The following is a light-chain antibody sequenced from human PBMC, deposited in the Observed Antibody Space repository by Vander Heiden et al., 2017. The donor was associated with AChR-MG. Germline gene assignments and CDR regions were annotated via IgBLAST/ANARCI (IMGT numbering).Light chain of an antibody. CDR3: QQSSSTRGT. CDR2: AAS. J-gene: IGKJ3*01. CDR1: QNIRNY. Sequence: DIQMTQSPSSVSASVGDRVTITCRASQNIRNYLNWYHQKPGKAPKLVIYAASILQSGVPSRFSGSGSGTDFNLTISSLQPEDFATYYCQQSSSTRGTFGPGTKVDIK. V-gene: IGKV1-39*01.